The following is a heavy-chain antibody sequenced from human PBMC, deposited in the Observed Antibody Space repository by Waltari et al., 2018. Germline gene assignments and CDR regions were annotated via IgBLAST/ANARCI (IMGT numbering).Heavy chain of an antibody. CDR1: GFPFSSYA. J-gene: IGHJ4*02. CDR3: AKGSFDY. V-gene: IGHV3-23*03. CDR2: IYSGGST. Sequence: EVQLLESGGGLVQPGGSLRLSCAASGFPFSSYAMSWVRQAPGKGLEWVSVIYSGGSTYYADSVKGRFTISRDNSKNTLYLQMNSLRAEDTAVYYCAKGSFDYWGQGTLVTVSS.